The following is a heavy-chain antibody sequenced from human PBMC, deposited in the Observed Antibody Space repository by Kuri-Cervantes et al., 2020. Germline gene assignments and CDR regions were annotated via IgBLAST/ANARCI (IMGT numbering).Heavy chain of an antibody. CDR1: GFSLSTSGLG. CDR2: IYWDDDK. V-gene: IGHV2-5*02. Sequence: SGPTLVKPTQTLTLTCTFSGFSLSTSGLGVGWIRQPPGKALERLTLIYWDDDKRYNPSLKSRLTISKDTSKNQVVLTMTNMDPVDTATYYCAHSVAHVWYFDLWGRGTLVTVSS. CDR3: AHSVAHVWYFDL. J-gene: IGHJ2*01.